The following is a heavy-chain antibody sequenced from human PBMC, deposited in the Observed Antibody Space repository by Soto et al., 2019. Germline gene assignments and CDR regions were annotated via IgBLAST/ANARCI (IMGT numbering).Heavy chain of an antibody. CDR2: IFWDDDK. J-gene: IGHJ4*02. Sequence: QITLRESGPTLVKPTQTLTLTCTFSGFSLNTREVGVGWIRQPPGKALEWLALIFWDDDKRYSPSLKTRLTISKDTSKSQVVLTMTNMDPVDTATSYCAHVRSGPRIEDDLAYYFDFWGQGTLVTVSS. CDR3: AHVRSGPRIEDDLAYYFDF. D-gene: IGHD1-1*01. CDR1: GFSLNTREVG. V-gene: IGHV2-5*02.